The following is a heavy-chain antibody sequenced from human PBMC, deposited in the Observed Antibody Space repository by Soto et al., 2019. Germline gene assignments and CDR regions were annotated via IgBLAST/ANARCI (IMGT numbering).Heavy chain of an antibody. D-gene: IGHD3-10*02. CDR2: IHDNGDT. J-gene: IGHJ4*02. V-gene: IGHV4-59*01. CDR1: GGSI. CDR3: ASMLGGRLLFDY. Sequence: QVQLQESGPGLVKPSETLSLTFTVSGGSIWSWIRQPPGKGLEWIGYIHDNGDTNYNASLESRVTISVDTSRNQFSLRLRSVSTADTAVYYCASMLGGRLLFDYWGQGILVTVSS.